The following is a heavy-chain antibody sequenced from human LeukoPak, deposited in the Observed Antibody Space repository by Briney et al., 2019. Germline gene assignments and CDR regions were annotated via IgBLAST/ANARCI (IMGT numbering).Heavy chain of an antibody. V-gene: IGHV3-7*01. CDR2: IKQDGSEK. CDR1: GFTFRSYW. Sequence: PGGSLRLSCAASGFTFRSYWMSWVRQAPGKGLEWVANIKQDGSEKYYVDSVKGRFTISRDNAKNSLYLQMNSLRAEDTAVYYCARFGYSYGYVYWGQGTLVTVSS. J-gene: IGHJ4*02. D-gene: IGHD5-18*01. CDR3: ARFGYSYGYVY.